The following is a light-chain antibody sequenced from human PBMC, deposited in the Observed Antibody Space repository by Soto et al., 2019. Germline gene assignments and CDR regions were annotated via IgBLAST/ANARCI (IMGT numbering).Light chain of an antibody. J-gene: IGLJ2*01. CDR3: AAWDDSLNMV. CDR1: SSNIRNNH. CDR2: SAN. Sequence: QSALTQPPSASGTPGQRVTISCSGTSSNIRNNHVSWYQHLPGTAPKLLIYSANQWPSGVPDRFSASKSGSSASLAISGLRSEDEADYYCAAWDDSLNMVFGGGTKVTVL. V-gene: IGLV1-47*02.